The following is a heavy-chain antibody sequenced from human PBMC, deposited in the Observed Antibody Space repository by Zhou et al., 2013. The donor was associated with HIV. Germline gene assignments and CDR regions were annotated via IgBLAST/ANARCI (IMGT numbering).Heavy chain of an antibody. J-gene: IGHJ4*02. CDR1: GGSISSHY. V-gene: IGHV4-59*11. CDR3: AREKGEQWPFDY. CDR2: IYYSGNT. D-gene: IGHD6-19*01. Sequence: QVQLQESGPGLVKPSETLSLTCTVSGGSISSHYWSWIRQPPGKGLEWIGYIYYSGNTNYNPSLKSRVTISVDRTKNQLSLKLSSVTAADTAVYYCAREKGEQWPFDYWGQGTLVTVSS.